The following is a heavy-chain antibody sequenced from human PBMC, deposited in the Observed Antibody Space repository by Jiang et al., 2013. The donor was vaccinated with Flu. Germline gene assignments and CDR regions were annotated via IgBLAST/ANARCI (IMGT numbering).Heavy chain of an antibody. CDR1: IHFSSYG. V-gene: IGHV3-30*18. CDR3: AKDRVDTAMVHYYYGMDV. CDR2: ISYDGSNK. Sequence: LLEVWGRRGPAWEVPETLLCSLWIHFSSYGMHWVRQAPGKGLEWVAVISYDGSNKYYADSVKGRFTISRDNSKNTLYLQMNSLRAEDTAVYYCAKDRVDTAMVHYYYGMDVWGQGTTVTVSS. J-gene: IGHJ6*02. D-gene: IGHD5-18*01.